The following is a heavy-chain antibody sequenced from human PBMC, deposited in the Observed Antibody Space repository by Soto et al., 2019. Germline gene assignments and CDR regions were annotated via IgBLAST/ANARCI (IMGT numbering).Heavy chain of an antibody. J-gene: IGHJ3*01. CDR3: TTDRPYTYGGVITT. Sequence: EVQLVESGGGLAKTGESLRLSCAVSGATFRNLWMAWVRQPPGKGLEWIGRIKSKFDGETTDYAAPVNGRFIISRDDSKNTLFLQMNSLKSDDTAVYYCTTDRPYTYGGVITTWGQGTKVTVSP. D-gene: IGHD3-16*02. V-gene: IGHV3-15*01. CDR2: IKSKFDGETT. CDR1: GATFRNLW.